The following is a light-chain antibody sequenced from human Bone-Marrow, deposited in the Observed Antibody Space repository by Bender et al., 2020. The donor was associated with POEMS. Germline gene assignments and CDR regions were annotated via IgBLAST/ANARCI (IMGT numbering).Light chain of an antibody. J-gene: IGLJ2*01. Sequence: QSALAQPASVSGSPGQSITISCTGTSSDIATYNYVSWYQQHPGKAPKLMIYDVSNRPSGVSSRFSGSKSGNTASLTISGLQAEDEADYYCSSYTSSSIVVFGGGTKLTVL. CDR2: DVS. CDR3: SSYTSSSIVV. CDR1: SSDIATYNY. V-gene: IGLV2-14*01.